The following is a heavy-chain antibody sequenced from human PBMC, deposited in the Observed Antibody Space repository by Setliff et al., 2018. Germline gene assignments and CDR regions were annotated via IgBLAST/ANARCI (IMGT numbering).Heavy chain of an antibody. CDR3: AREGVDTRSSTDYRYYMDV. V-gene: IGHV1-69*05. J-gene: IGHJ6*03. CDR2: TIPIFGTT. CDR1: GGTFSSYG. D-gene: IGHD5-18*01. Sequence: GASVKVSCKASGGTFSSYGISWVRQAPGQGLEWMGGTIPIFGTTNYAQKFQGRVTIITDESTSTAYMELSSLTSADTAVYYCAREGVDTRSSTDYRYYMDVWGKGPTVTVSS.